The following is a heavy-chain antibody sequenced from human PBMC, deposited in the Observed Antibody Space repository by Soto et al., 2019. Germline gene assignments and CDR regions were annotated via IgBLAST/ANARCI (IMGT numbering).Heavy chain of an antibody. CDR1: GFTFSNYW. Sequence: PGGSLRLSCAASGFTFSNYWMSWVRQAPGKGLEWVANIKQDGSEKYYVDSVKGRFTISRDNAKNSLYLQMNSLRAEDTAVYYCARDASGSSYFSDYYGMDVWGQGTTVTVSS. CDR2: IKQDGSEK. CDR3: ARDASGSSYFSDYYGMDV. D-gene: IGHD1-26*01. J-gene: IGHJ6*02. V-gene: IGHV3-7*03.